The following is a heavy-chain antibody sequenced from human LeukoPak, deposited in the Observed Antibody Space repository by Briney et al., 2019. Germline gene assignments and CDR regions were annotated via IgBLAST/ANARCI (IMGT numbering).Heavy chain of an antibody. CDR3: ARLPSGYSSGWFAY. J-gene: IGHJ5*01. Sequence: GESLKISCKGSGYTFTNYWIGWVRQMPGKGLEWMGIIYPGDSDTRYSPSFQGQVTISADKSISTAYLQWSSLKASDTAVYYCARLPSGYSSGWFAYWGQGTLVTVSS. CDR1: GYTFTNYW. V-gene: IGHV5-51*01. D-gene: IGHD6-19*01. CDR2: IYPGDSDT.